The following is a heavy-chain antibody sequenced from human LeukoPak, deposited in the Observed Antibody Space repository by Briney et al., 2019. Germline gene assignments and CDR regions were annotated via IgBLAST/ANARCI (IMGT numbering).Heavy chain of an antibody. V-gene: IGHV4-34*01. CDR3: ARGRKIAAAGLGY. CDR1: GGSFSGYY. Sequence: PSETLSLTCAVYGGSFSGYYWSWIRQPPGKGLEWIGEINHSGSTNYNPSLKSRVTISVDTSKNQFSLKLSSVTAADTAVYYCARGRKIAAAGLGYWGQGTLVTVSS. J-gene: IGHJ4*02. CDR2: INHSGST. D-gene: IGHD6-13*01.